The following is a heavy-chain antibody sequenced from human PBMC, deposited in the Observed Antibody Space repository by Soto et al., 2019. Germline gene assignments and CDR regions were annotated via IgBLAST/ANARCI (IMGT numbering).Heavy chain of an antibody. J-gene: IGHJ4*02. CDR3: AREVPGGYYFDS. CDR2: INPYDGGT. V-gene: IGHV1-46*01. Sequence: ASVKVSCKTSAYSFRDYYMHWLRQAPGQGLEWMGTINPYDGGTNYAQKVQGRVFMTRDTTTKTVYMELTSLRSEDTAVYYCAREVPGGYYFDSWGRGTLVTVSS. CDR1: AYSFRDYY. D-gene: IGHD3-16*01.